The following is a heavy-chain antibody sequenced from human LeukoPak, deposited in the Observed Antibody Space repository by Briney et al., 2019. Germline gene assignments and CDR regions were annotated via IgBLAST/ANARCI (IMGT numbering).Heavy chain of an antibody. V-gene: IGHV3-30*03. D-gene: IGHD3-16*01. CDR1: GFTFSSYG. CDR3: ARVRWGGLYYFDY. CDR2: ISYDGSNK. J-gene: IGHJ4*02. Sequence: GGSLRLSCAASGFTFSSYGMHWVRQAPGKGLEWVAVISYDGSNKYYADSVKGRFTISRDNSKNTLYLQMNSLRAEDTAVYYCARVRWGGLYYFDYWGQGTLVTVSS.